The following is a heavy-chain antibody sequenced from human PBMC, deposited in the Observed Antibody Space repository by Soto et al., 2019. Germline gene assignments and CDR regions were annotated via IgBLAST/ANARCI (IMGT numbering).Heavy chain of an antibody. CDR2: IYYSGST. CDR3: AHYGQPLGGAYFDY. V-gene: IGHV4-30-4*01. CDR1: GGSISSGDYD. Sequence: SETLTLTCTVTGGSISSGDYDWSWIRQPPGKGLEWIGYIYYSGSTYYNPSLKSRVTISVDTSKNQFSLKLSSVTAADTAVYYCAHYGQPLGGAYFDYWGQGTLVTVSS. J-gene: IGHJ4*02. D-gene: IGHD3-10*01.